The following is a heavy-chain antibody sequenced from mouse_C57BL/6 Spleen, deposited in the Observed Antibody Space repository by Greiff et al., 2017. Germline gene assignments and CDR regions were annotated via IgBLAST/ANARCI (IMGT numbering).Heavy chain of an antibody. D-gene: IGHD1-1*01. CDR1: GYAFSSYW. J-gene: IGHJ4*01. Sequence: HVQLQPSGAELVKPGASVKISCKASGYAFSSYWMNWVKQRPGQGLEWIGQIYPGDGDTNYNGKFKGKATLTADKSSSTAYMQLSSLTSEDSAVYFCSRDLIIPAWAMDYWGQGTSVTVSS. V-gene: IGHV1-80*01. CDR3: SRDLIIPAWAMDY. CDR2: IYPGDGDT.